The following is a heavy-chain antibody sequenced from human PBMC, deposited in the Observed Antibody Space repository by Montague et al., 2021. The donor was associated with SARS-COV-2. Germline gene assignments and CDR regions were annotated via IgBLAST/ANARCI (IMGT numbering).Heavy chain of an antibody. CDR1: GGSISSSSYY. CDR3: ARVGRQQLVRLFGMDV. Sequence: SETLSLTCTVSGGSISSSSYYWGWIRQPPGKGLEWVGSIYYSGSTYYNPSLKSRVTICVDTSKNQFSLKLSSVTAADTAVYYCARVGRQQLVRLFGMDVWGQGTTVTVSS. D-gene: IGHD6-13*01. V-gene: IGHV4-39*07. CDR2: IYYSGST. J-gene: IGHJ6*02.